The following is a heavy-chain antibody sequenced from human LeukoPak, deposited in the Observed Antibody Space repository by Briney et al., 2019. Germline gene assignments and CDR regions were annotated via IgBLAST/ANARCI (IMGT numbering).Heavy chain of an antibody. CDR2: ISSSGSTI. D-gene: IGHD2-21*01. Sequence: PGGSLRLSCAASGFTFSDYYMSWIRQAPGKGLEWVSYISSSGSTIYYADSVKGRFTISRDNAKNSLYLQMNSLRAEDTAVYYCASVSPAYCGGDCTNAVDYWGQGTLVTVSS. CDR1: GFTFSDYY. J-gene: IGHJ4*02. CDR3: ASVSPAYCGGDCTNAVDY. V-gene: IGHV3-11*04.